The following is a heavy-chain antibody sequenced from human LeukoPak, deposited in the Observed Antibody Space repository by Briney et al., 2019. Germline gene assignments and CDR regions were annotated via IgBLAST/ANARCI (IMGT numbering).Heavy chain of an antibody. CDR1: GFTFSSYA. CDR3: AKNWYSSGWYRIYYYYMDV. V-gene: IGHV3-23*01. J-gene: IGHJ6*03. Sequence: GGSLRLSCAASGFTFSSYAMRWVRRAPGKGLEWVSAISGSGGSTYYADSVKGRFTISRDNSKNTLYLQMNSLRAEDTAVYYCAKNWYSSGWYRIYYYYMDVWGKGTTVTVSS. CDR2: ISGSGGST. D-gene: IGHD6-19*01.